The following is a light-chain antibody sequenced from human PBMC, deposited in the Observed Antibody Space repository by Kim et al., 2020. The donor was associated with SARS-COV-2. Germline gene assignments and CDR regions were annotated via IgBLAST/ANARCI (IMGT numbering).Light chain of an antibody. CDR2: DAS. CDR1: QSVSSY. Sequence: ATLSLSPGERATLSCRASQSVSSYLAWCQQKPGQAPRLLIYDASNRATGIPARFSGSGSGTDFTLTISSLEPEDFAVYYCQQRSRTFGGGTKVEIK. V-gene: IGKV3-11*01. CDR3: QQRSRT. J-gene: IGKJ4*01.